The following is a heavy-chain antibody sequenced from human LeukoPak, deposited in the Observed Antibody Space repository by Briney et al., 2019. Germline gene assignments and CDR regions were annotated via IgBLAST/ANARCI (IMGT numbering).Heavy chain of an antibody. CDR3: ARDRRITMIVGGNWFDP. D-gene: IGHD3-22*01. V-gene: IGHV1-2*06. CDR1: GYTFTGYY. Sequence: ASVKVSCKASGYTFTGYYMHWVRQAPGQGLEWMGRINPNSGGTNYAQKFQGRVTMTRDTSISTAYMELSRLRSDDTAVYYCARDRRITMIVGGNWFDPWGQGTLVTVSS. CDR2: INPNSGGT. J-gene: IGHJ5*02.